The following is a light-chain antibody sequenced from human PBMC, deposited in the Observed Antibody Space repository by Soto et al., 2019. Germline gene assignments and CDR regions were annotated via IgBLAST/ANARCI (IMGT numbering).Light chain of an antibody. J-gene: IGKJ5*01. CDR3: QQFNSYPIT. V-gene: IGKV1-9*01. CDR2: DAS. Sequence: IQLTQSPSFLSASVGDRVTITCRASQGISTFLAWYQQKPGKAPKFLIYDASTLQSGVPSRFSGSGSGTEFTLTISSLQPEDFATYYCQQFNSYPITFGQGTRLENK. CDR1: QGISTF.